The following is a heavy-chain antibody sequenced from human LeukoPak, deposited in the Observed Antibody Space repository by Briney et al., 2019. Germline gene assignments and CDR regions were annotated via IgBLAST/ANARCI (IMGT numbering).Heavy chain of an antibody. J-gene: IGHJ4*02. V-gene: IGHV3-7*01. Sequence: PGGSLRLSCAASGFTFSSFWMGWVRQASGKGLEWVASIKYDESEKHYVDSVKGRFTVSRDNAKNSLYLQMNNLRAEDTAVYFCARITTNGYFEYWGQGTLVIVSS. D-gene: IGHD1-1*01. CDR1: GFTFSSFW. CDR2: IKYDESEK. CDR3: ARITTNGYFEY.